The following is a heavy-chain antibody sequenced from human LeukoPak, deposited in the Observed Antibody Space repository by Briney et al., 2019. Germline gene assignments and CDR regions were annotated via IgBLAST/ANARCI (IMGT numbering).Heavy chain of an antibody. CDR1: GFTFNNAW. V-gene: IGHV3-15*05. CDR3: TTVTLRPVGL. D-gene: IGHD3-10*01. Sequence: GGSLRLSCAASGFTFNNAWMGWVRQAPGKGLEWVGRIKSKSDGGTTDYAAPVKGRFTISRDDSKNTLFLQVNSLKIEDTAVYYCTTVTLRPVGLWGQGTLVTVSS. J-gene: IGHJ4*02. CDR2: IKSKSDGGTT.